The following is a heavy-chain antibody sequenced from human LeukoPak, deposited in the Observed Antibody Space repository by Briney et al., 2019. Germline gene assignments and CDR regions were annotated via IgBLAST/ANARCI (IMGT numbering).Heavy chain of an antibody. Sequence: GASVKVSCKASGYTFTGYYMHWVRQAPGQGLEWMGWINPNSGGTNYAQKFQGRVTMTRDTSISTAYMELSRLRSDDTAVYYCARSHSSSSFHWFDPWGQGTLVTVSS. J-gene: IGHJ5*02. CDR1: GYTFTGYY. D-gene: IGHD6-13*01. CDR3: ARSHSSSSFHWFDP. V-gene: IGHV1-2*02. CDR2: INPNSGGT.